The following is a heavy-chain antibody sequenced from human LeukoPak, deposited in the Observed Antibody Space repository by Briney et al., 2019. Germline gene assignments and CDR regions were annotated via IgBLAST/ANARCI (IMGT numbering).Heavy chain of an antibody. J-gene: IGHJ4*02. V-gene: IGHV3-23*01. CDR1: GFTFSSYA. D-gene: IGHD3-22*01. CDR3: AKDISSGYYDD. CDR2: IGASGINT. Sequence: GGSLRLSCAASGFTFSSYAMSWVRQAPGKGLQWVSAIGASGINTYYTDSVKGRFTISRDNSKNALYLQMNRLRAEETAVYYCAKDISSGYYDDWGQGTLVTVSS.